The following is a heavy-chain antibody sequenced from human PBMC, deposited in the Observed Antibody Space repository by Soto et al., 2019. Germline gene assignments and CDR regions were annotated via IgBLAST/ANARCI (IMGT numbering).Heavy chain of an antibody. V-gene: IGHV1-18*01. CDR3: ARPSTDYGDHGWSFPY. D-gene: IGHD4-17*01. CDR2: ISAYNGNT. J-gene: IGHJ4*02. CDR1: GYPFSGYA. Sequence: QVQRVQSGSEVKKPGASVKVSCKASGYPFSGYAIGWVRQAPGQGLEWMGWISAYNGNTNFAQKFQGRVTMTTDTSTSTAYMELRSLRSDDTAVYYCARPSTDYGDHGWSFPYWGQGTLVTVSS.